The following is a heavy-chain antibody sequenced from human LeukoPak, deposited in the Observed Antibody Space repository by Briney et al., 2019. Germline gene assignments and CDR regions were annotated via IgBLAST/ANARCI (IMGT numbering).Heavy chain of an antibody. J-gene: IGHJ4*02. CDR2: ISSSGSTI. V-gene: IGHV3-11*01. CDR3: ARWFCTSTSCYYDY. Sequence: GGSLRLSCAASGFTFSDYYMSWIRQAPGKGLEWDSYISSSGSTIYYADSVKGRFTISRDNAKNTLYLQMNSLRAEDTAVYYCARWFCTSTSCYYDYWGQGTLVTVSS. D-gene: IGHD2-2*01. CDR1: GFTFSDYY.